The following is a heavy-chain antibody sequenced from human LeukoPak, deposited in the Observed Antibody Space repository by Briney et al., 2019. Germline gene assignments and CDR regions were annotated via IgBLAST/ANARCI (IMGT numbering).Heavy chain of an antibody. V-gene: IGHV1-18*01. CDR3: ARDARGGSYGVSDY. D-gene: IGHD1-26*01. CDR2: ISAYNGNT. CDR1: GYTFTSYG. Sequence: GASVKVSCKASGYTFTSYGISWVRQAPGQGLEWMGRISAYNGNTNYAQKLQGRVTMTTDTSTSTAYMELRSLRSDDTAVYYCARDARGGSYGVSDYWGQGTLVTVSS. J-gene: IGHJ4*02.